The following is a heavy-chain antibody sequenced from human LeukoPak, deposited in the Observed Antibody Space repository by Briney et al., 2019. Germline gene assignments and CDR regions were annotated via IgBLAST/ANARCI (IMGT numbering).Heavy chain of an antibody. D-gene: IGHD6-13*01. CDR3: TKGSPISSWYFDS. Sequence: GGPVRLSCAASGFTFSNAWLTWVRQAPGKGLEWVGRIKTKTDGGTTDYAAPVKGRFTISRDDSKNTLYLQMNSLKTEDTAVYYCTKGSPISSWYFDSWGQGNLGSVSS. CDR1: GFTFSNAW. J-gene: IGHJ4*02. CDR2: IKTKTDGGTT. V-gene: IGHV3-15*01.